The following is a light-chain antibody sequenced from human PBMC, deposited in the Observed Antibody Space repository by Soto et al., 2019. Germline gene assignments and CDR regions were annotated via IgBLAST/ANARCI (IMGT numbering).Light chain of an antibody. CDR3: QQYDSLWTFGTQKDCLWT. J-gene: IGKJ1*01. Sequence: DIPVTQSPSTLSASVGDRVTITCRASQSISTWLAWYQQKPGKAPTLLIYEASTLESVVPSRFSGSGSGTEFTLTISSLHPDDFATYYCQQYDSLWTFGTQKDCLWTFGQGTK. CDR1: QSISTW. V-gene: IGKV1-5*03. CDR2: EAS.